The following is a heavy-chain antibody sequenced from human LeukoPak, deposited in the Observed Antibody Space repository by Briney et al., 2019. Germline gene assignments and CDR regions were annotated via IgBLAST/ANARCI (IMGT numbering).Heavy chain of an antibody. V-gene: IGHV4-34*01. CDR3: ASQSGYSYGYRHFDY. Sequence: PSETLSLTCAIYGGSFSGYYWSWIRQPPGKGLEWIGYIYHSGSTYYNPSLKSRVTISVDRSKNQFSLKLSSVTAADTAVYYCASQSGYSYGYRHFDYWGQGTLVTVSS. J-gene: IGHJ4*02. D-gene: IGHD5-18*01. CDR2: IYHSGST. CDR1: GGSFSGYY.